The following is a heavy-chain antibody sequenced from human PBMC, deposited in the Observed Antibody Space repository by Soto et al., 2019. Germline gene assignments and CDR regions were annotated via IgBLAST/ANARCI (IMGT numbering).Heavy chain of an antibody. D-gene: IGHD3-22*01. CDR3: ARAPHGEDSSGYPNWFDP. V-gene: IGHV1-69*12. CDR2: IIPIFGAA. CDR1: GGTFSSYA. Sequence: QVQLVQSGAEVKKPGSSVKVSCKASGGTFSSYAISWVRQAPGQGLEWMGGIIPIFGAANYAQKFQGRVTITADESTSTAYMELSSLRSEDTAVYYCARAPHGEDSSGYPNWFDPWGQGTLVTVSS. J-gene: IGHJ5*02.